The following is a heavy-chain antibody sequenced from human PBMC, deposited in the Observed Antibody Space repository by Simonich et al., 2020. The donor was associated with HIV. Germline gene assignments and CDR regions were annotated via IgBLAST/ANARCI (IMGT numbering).Heavy chain of an antibody. D-gene: IGHD4-17*01. CDR2: INQDGRQK. CDR3: ARDFPTTVTPSLLFVAFDI. CDR1: GFTFSNYW. J-gene: IGHJ3*02. V-gene: IGHV3-7*01. Sequence: EVQLVESGGGLVQPGGSLRLSCAGSGFTFSNYWMTWVRQAPGKGLEWVANINQDGRQKYYLDSVKGRFTISRDNAKNSLYLQMNSLRAEDTAVYYCARDFPTTVTPSLLFVAFDIWGQGTMVTVSS.